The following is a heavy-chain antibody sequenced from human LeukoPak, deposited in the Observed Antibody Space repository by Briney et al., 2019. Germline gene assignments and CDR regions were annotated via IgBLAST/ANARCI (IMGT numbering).Heavy chain of an antibody. CDR2: ISSSSSYI. Sequence: GGSLRLSCAASGFTFSNYSMNWVRQAPGKGLEWVSSISSSSSYIYYADSVKGRFTISRDNAKNSLYLQMNSLRAEDTAVYYCARDGLLWFGELLAKNWFDPWGQGTLVTVSS. V-gene: IGHV3-21*01. D-gene: IGHD3-10*01. J-gene: IGHJ5*02. CDR3: ARDGLLWFGELLAKNWFDP. CDR1: GFTFSNYS.